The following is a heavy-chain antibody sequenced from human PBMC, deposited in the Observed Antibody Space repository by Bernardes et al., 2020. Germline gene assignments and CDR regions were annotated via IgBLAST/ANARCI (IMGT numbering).Heavy chain of an antibody. J-gene: IGHJ4*02. V-gene: IGHV3-53*01. CDR2: IYSGGST. CDR3: ARDKDGDYYFDY. Sequence: GGSLRLSCAASGFTVSSNYMSWVRQAPGKGLEWVSVIYSGGSTYYADSVKGRFTISRDNSKNTLYLQMNSLRAEDTAVYYCARDKDGDYYFDYWGQGTLVTVSS. D-gene: IGHD4-17*01. CDR1: GFTVSSNY.